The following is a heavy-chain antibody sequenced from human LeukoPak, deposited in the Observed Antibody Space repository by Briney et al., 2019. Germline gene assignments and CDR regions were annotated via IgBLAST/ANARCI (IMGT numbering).Heavy chain of an antibody. CDR1: GGPISSGDYY. D-gene: IGHD3-22*01. V-gene: IGHV4-30-4*01. CDR2: IYYSGST. CDR3: ARGRHSSGYTAY. Sequence: SETLSLTCTVSGGPISSGDYYWSWIRQPPGKGLEWIGYIYYSGSTYYNPSLKSRVTISVDTSKNQFSLKLSSVTAADTAVYYCARGRHSSGYTAYWGQGTLVTVSS. J-gene: IGHJ4*02.